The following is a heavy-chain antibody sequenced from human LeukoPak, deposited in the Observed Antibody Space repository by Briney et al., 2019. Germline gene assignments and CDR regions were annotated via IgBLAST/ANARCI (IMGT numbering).Heavy chain of an antibody. V-gene: IGHV4-59*01. CDR1: GGSISSYY. Sequence: IPSETLSLTCTVSGGSISSYYWSWIRQPPGKGLGWIGYIYYSGSTNYNPSLKSRVTISVDTSKNQFSLKLSSVTAADTAVYYCARGVVNILTGYPYYYYYMDVWGKGTTVTISS. CDR3: ARGVVNILTGYPYYYYYMDV. CDR2: IYYSGST. J-gene: IGHJ6*03. D-gene: IGHD3-9*01.